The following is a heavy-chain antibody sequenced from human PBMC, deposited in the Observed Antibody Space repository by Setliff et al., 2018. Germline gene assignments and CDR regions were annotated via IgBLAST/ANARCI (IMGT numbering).Heavy chain of an antibody. J-gene: IGHJ4*02. CDR3: ARDTDYYGSGTSGYFDY. CDR1: GFSVSSNF. D-gene: IGHD3-10*01. V-gene: IGHV3-66*02. CDR2: IYSDGVR. Sequence: AGGSLRLSCAVSGFSVSSNFMSWVRQAPGKGLEWVSVIYSDGVRYSADSLKGRFTISRDTSKNTLYLQMNSLRPEDTAVYYCARDTDYYGSGTSGYFDYWGQGSLVTVSS.